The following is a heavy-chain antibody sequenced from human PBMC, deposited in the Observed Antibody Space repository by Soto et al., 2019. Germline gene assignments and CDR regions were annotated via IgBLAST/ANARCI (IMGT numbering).Heavy chain of an antibody. Sequence: QITLKESGPTLVKPTQTLTLTCTFSGFSLGTRGVGVGWIRQPPGKALEWLALIYWDDDKRYSPSLKSRLTITKDTSTNQVVVTMTNMAPVDPATYYCARDSSGWYGFDYWGQGTLVTVSS. CDR1: GFSLGTRGVG. CDR2: IYWDDDK. D-gene: IGHD6-19*01. CDR3: ARDSSGWYGFDY. J-gene: IGHJ4*02. V-gene: IGHV2-5*02.